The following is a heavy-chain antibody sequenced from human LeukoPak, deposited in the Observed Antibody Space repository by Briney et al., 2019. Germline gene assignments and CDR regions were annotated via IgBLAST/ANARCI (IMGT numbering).Heavy chain of an antibody. CDR3: ARVIPPYCSGGSCYYYGMDV. CDR2: ISSSSSYI. J-gene: IGHJ6*02. D-gene: IGHD2-15*01. Sequence: GGSLRLSCAASGFTFSSYSMNWVRQAPGKGLEWVSSISSSSSYIYYADSVKGRFTISRDNAKNSLYLQMNSLRAEDTAVYYCARVIPPYCSGGSCYYYGMDVWGQGTTVTVSS. CDR1: GFTFSSYS. V-gene: IGHV3-21*01.